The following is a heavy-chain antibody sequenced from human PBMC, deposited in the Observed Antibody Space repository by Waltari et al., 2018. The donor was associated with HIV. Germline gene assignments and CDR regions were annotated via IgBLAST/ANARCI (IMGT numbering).Heavy chain of an antibody. Sequence: QVPLVQSGAEVKKPGASVQVSCKVSGYRLSELSMPWVRQAPGKGPEWMGGFDPEDGEIIYAQHFQGRVTMTEDTSTDTAYMELSSLRSEDTAVYYCATASRVVVTDRAAFDYWGQGTLVTVSS. V-gene: IGHV1-24*01. J-gene: IGHJ4*02. CDR3: ATASRVVVTDRAAFDY. D-gene: IGHD2-21*02. CDR1: GYRLSELS. CDR2: FDPEDGEI.